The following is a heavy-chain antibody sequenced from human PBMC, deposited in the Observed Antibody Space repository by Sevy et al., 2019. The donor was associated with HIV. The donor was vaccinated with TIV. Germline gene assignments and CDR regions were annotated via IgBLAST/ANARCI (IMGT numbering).Heavy chain of an antibody. J-gene: IGHJ4*02. V-gene: IGHV3-7*01. CDR3: AQETFGRFDS. D-gene: IGHD1-26*01. CDR2: IKPDGSDK. Sequence: GGSLRLSCAASGFRFSAYWRNWVRQAPGKGLEWVANIKPDGSDKHYVDSAEGRFTISRDNAKNSLYLQMNGLRVEDTAMYYCAQETFGRFDSWGQGTLVTVSS. CDR1: GFRFSAYW.